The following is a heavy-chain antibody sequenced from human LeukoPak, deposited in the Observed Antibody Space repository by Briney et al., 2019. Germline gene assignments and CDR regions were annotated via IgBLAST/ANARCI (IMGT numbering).Heavy chain of an antibody. D-gene: IGHD1-26*01. CDR3: ARELRGSYYRSLVGHFDY. J-gene: IGHJ4*02. CDR1: GGTFTSYG. V-gene: IGHV1-18*01. Sequence: ASVKVSCKASGGTFTSYGISWVRQAPGQGLEWMGWISAYNGNTNYAQKLQGRVTMTTDTSTSTAYMELRSLRSDDTAVYYCARELRGSYYRSLVGHFDYWGQGTLVTVSS. CDR2: ISAYNGNT.